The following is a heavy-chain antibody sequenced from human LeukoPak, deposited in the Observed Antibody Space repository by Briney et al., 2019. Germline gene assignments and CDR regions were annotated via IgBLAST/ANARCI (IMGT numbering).Heavy chain of an antibody. Sequence: GGSLRLSCAASGFTFTTFGIHWVRQAPGKGLEWVAAISPDGNLEYYTDSVQGRSTVSRDNSKNMIYLQMNSLRGEDSALYYCAKINNNDDYWGHGTLVTVSS. CDR1: GFTFTTFG. CDR2: ISPDGNLE. J-gene: IGHJ4*01. V-gene: IGHV3-30*18. D-gene: IGHD1/OR15-1a*01. CDR3: AKINNNDDY.